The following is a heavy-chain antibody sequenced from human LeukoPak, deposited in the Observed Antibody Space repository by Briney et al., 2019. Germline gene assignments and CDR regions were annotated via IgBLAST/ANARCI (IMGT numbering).Heavy chain of an antibody. CDR1: GFTFSNYA. CDR3: AKDHDYYASGPI. CDR2: ISGSGSST. Sequence: QPGGSPRLSCAASGFTFSNYAMNWVRQAPGKGLEWVSAISGSGSSTYYADPVKGRFTISRDNSKNTLFLQMNSLRAADTAVYYCAKDHDYYASGPIWGQGTMVTVSS. D-gene: IGHD3-10*01. V-gene: IGHV3-23*01. J-gene: IGHJ3*02.